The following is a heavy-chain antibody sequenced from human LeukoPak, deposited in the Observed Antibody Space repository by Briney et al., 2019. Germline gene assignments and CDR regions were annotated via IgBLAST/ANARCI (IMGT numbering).Heavy chain of an antibody. D-gene: IGHD4-23*01. CDR2: IIPIFGTA. V-gene: IGHV1-69*05. CDR1: GGTFSSYA. J-gene: IGHJ6*03. Sequence: SVEVSCKASGGTFSSYAISWVRQAPGQGLEWMGGIIPIFGTANYAQKFQGRVTITTDESTSTAYMELSSLRSEDTAVYYCARGYGGPYYYYYMDVWGKGTTVTVSS. CDR3: ARGYGGPYYYYYMDV.